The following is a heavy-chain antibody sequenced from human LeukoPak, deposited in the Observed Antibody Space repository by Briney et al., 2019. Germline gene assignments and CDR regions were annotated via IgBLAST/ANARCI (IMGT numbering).Heavy chain of an antibody. V-gene: IGHV3-30*03. CDR1: GFIFNNYA. D-gene: IGHD3-22*01. J-gene: IGHJ4*02. Sequence: GGSLRLSCAASGFIFNNYAIHWVRQAPGKGLQWVAVISPDGTQKYDADSVKGRFTISRDNSQKILYLQMNTLRTEDTAVYYCARNLVGSGYYFDYWGQGTLVTVSP. CDR3: ARNLVGSGYYFDY. CDR2: ISPDGTQK.